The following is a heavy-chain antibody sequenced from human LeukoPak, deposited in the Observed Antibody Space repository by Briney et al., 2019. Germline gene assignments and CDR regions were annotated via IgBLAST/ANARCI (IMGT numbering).Heavy chain of an antibody. J-gene: IGHJ6*03. D-gene: IGHD3-3*01. V-gene: IGHV3-23*01. CDR2: IGGSGDST. CDR1: GFTFSSNA. Sequence: GGSLRLSCAASGFTFSSNAMSWVRQAPGKGLEWVSGIGGSGDSTYYADSVKGRFTISRDNSKNTLYLQMSSLRAEDTAVYYCAKVSEYDFWSGYYTGYYMDVWGKGTTVTVSS. CDR3: AKVSEYDFWSGYYTGYYMDV.